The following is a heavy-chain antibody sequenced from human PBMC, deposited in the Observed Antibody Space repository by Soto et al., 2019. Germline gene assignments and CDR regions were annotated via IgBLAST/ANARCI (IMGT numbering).Heavy chain of an antibody. V-gene: IGHV3-23*01. CDR2: ISGSGGST. J-gene: IGHJ4*02. CDR1: GFTFSSYA. D-gene: IGHD3-10*01. Sequence: GGSLRLSCAASGFTFSSYAMSWVRQAPGKGLEWGSAISGSGGSTYYADSVKGRFTISRDNSKNTLYLQMNSLRAEDTAVYYCAKARDYYGSGSYNYWGQGTLVTVSS. CDR3: AKARDYYGSGSYNY.